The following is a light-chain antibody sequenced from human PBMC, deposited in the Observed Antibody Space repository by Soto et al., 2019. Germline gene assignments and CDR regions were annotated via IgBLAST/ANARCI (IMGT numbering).Light chain of an antibody. J-gene: IGKJ1*01. CDR3: QQCDSYWT. V-gene: IGKV1-5*03. CDR1: QNINNC. Sequence: DIQMTQSPSTLSASVGDRVIITCRASQNINNCLAWYQQKPGKAPKLLIYQASGLQSGVPSRFSGSGSGTEFTLTINSLQPDDFATYYCQQCDSYWTFGQGTKVDIK. CDR2: QAS.